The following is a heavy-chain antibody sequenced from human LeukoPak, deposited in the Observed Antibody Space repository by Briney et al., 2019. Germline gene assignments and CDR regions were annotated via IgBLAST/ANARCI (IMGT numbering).Heavy chain of an antibody. J-gene: IGHJ4*02. CDR2: INRDGGQR. V-gene: IGHV3-7*01. CDR1: GFTLSGYW. Sequence: GGSLRLSCAASGFTLSGYWMTWVRQGPGKGLEWVANINRDGGQRSYVDSVKGRFAISRDNAKNSLYLQMSSLKTEDTAVYYCARETTLSPGLAYWGQGTLVTVSS. D-gene: IGHD1-1*01. CDR3: ARETTLSPGLAY.